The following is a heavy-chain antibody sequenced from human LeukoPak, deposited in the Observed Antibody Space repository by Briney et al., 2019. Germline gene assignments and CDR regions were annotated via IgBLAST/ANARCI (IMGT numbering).Heavy chain of an antibody. J-gene: IGHJ3*02. CDR2: VHSSGSP. Sequence: SETLSLTCKVSGASVNNYYWSWIRQSAGKGLEWIGRVHSSGSPNYSSSLKSRVSMSLDTSKNQFSLDLYFVTAADTAVYYCARARRIVVVPAATQRDAFDIWGQGTMVTVSS. V-gene: IGHV4-4*07. CDR1: GASVNNYY. D-gene: IGHD2-2*01. CDR3: ARARRIVVVPAATQRDAFDI.